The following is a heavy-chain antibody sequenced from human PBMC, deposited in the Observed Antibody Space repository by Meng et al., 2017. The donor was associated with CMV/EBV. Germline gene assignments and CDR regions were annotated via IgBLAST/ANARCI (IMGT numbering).Heavy chain of an antibody. V-gene: IGHV3-53*01. CDR3: ARDSSWGLDV. CDR2: TFGGGNS. J-gene: IGHJ6*02. CDR1: GFTFSSYA. Sequence: GGSLRLSCAASGFTFSSYAMSWVRQAPGKGLEWVSLTFGGGNSHYADFVKGRFTVSRDNSKNTLYLQMNSLRAEDTAVYYCARDSSWGLDVWGQGTTVTVSS. D-gene: IGHD6-6*01.